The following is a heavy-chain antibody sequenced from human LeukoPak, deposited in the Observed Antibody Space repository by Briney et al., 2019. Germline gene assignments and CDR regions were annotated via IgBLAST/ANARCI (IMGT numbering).Heavy chain of an antibody. D-gene: IGHD1-26*01. CDR1: GFTFSSYE. CDR2: ISSSGRTM. V-gene: IGHV3-48*03. J-gene: IGHJ4*02. Sequence: SGGSLRLSCAASGFTFSSYEMNWVRQAPGKGLEWVSYISSSGRTMYYADSVKGRFTVSRDNAKNSLYLQMNSLRAEDTAVYYCAISGGYWAWAHWGQGTLVTVSS. CDR3: AISGGYWAWAH.